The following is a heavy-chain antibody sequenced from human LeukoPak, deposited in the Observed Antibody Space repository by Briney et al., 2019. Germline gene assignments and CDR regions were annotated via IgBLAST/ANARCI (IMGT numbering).Heavy chain of an antibody. CDR3: ARDRTKGIAAAGIDY. Sequence: ASVKVSCKASGYTFTSYYTHWVRQAPGQGLEWMGIINPSGGSTSYAQKFQGRVTMTRDTSTSTVYMELSSLRSEDTAVYYCARDRTKGIAAAGIDYWGQGTLVTVSS. CDR2: INPSGGST. V-gene: IGHV1-46*01. J-gene: IGHJ4*02. CDR1: GYTFTSYY. D-gene: IGHD6-13*01.